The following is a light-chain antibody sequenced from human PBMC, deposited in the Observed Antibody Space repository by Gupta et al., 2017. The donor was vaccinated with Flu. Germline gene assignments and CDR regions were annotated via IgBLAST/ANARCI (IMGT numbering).Light chain of an antibody. CDR2: KAS. CDR3: QHQNSSPWT. CDR1: QRISSW. J-gene: IGKJ1*01. Sequence: PSTLTASVGDRVTISCRASQRISSWLAWYQQKPGKAPKLLIYKASRVESGVPSRFSGSGSGTEFTLAISSRQPDDFATYYCQHQNSSPWTFGQGTKVEIK. V-gene: IGKV1-5*03.